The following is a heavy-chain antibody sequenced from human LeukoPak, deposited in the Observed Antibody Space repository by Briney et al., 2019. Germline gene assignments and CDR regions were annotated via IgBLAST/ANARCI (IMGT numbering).Heavy chain of an antibody. Sequence: GGSLRLSCAASGFTFSHYAMRWVRQAPGKGLEWVAVISYDANHKYYADSVNGRFTISRDNSKNTLYVQMNSLRGDDTAVYYCARARNGTLKYWGQGTLVTVSS. CDR3: ARARNGTLKY. V-gene: IGHV3-30*01. J-gene: IGHJ4*02. D-gene: IGHD1-26*01. CDR1: GFTFSHYA. CDR2: ISYDANHK.